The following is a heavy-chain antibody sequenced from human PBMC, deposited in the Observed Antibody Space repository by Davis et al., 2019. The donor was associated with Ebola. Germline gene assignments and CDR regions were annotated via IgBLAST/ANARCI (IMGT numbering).Heavy chain of an antibody. CDR1: GFTFSNYS. CDR3: AREMATTNDAFDI. V-gene: IGHV3-74*01. J-gene: IGHJ3*02. Sequence: GESLKTSCAASGFTFSNYSMHRVRLAPGKGLVWVSDIKSYGSSTRYADSVKGRFTISRDNAKNTLYLQKNSLRVENTAVYYCAREMATTNDAFDIWGQGTMVSVSS. D-gene: IGHD5-24*01. CDR2: IKSYGSST.